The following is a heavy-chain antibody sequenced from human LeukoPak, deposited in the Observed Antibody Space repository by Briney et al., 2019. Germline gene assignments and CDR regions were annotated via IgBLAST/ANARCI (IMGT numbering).Heavy chain of an antibody. J-gene: IGHJ6*02. CDR1: GGSISSSSYY. CDR2: IYYSGST. CDR3: ASPYYYGMDV. V-gene: IGHV4-39*01. Sequence: SETLSLTCTVSGGSISSSSYYWGWIRQPPGKGLGWIGSIYYSGSTYYNPSLKSRVTISVDTSKNQFSLKLSSVTAADTAVYYCASPYYYGMDVWGQGTTVTVSS.